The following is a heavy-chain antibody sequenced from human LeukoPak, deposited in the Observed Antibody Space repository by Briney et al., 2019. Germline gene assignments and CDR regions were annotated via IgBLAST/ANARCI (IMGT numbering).Heavy chain of an antibody. V-gene: IGHV4-34*01. CDR2: INHSGST. D-gene: IGHD5-18*01. Sequence: PSETLSLTCAVYGGSFSGYYWSWIRQPPGKGLEWIGEINHSGSTNYNPSLKSRVTISVDTSKNQFSLKLSSVTAADTAVYYCARKGGVGYSYGTDFDYWGQGTLVTVSS. J-gene: IGHJ4*02. CDR3: ARKGGVGYSYGTDFDY. CDR1: GGSFSGYY.